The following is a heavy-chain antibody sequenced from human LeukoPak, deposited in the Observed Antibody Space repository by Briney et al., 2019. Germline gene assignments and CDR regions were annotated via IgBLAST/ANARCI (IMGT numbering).Heavy chain of an antibody. J-gene: IGHJ4*02. CDR3: TKEILDGGTAFDY. Sequence: QPGGSLRLSCAASGFTFQRYSIHWVRHPAGKGLEWVSIVNGRGDITYYADSVKGRFTISRDNSKNSLYLQMNSLTTEDSALYYCTKEILDGGTAFDYWGQGTLVTVSS. CDR1: GFTFQRYS. D-gene: IGHD1-26*01. CDR2: VNGRGDIT. V-gene: IGHV3-43*01.